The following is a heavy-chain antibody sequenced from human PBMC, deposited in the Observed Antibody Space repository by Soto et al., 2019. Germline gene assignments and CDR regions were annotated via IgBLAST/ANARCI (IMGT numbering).Heavy chain of an antibody. Sequence: PGGSLRLSCAASGFTFSSYSMNWVRQAPGKGLEWVSTISGSGGSTYYADSVKGRFTISRDNSKNTLYLQMNSLRAEDTAVYYCAKDQGSSWYEIDYWGQGTLVTAPQ. J-gene: IGHJ4*02. CDR2: ISGSGGST. D-gene: IGHD6-13*01. CDR1: GFTFSSYS. CDR3: AKDQGSSWYEIDY. V-gene: IGHV3-23*01.